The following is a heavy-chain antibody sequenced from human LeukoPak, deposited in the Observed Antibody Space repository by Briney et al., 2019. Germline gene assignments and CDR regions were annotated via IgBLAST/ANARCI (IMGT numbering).Heavy chain of an antibody. V-gene: IGHV3-33*06. D-gene: IGHD3-22*01. J-gene: IGHJ4*02. Sequence: PGGSLRLSCAASGFTFSSHGMHWVRQAPGKGLEWVAVIWYDGSKKYHADSVKGRFTISRDNSKNTLYLQMNSLRAEDTAVYYCAKARATYLYDTSGFSALDYWGQGTLVTVSS. CDR3: AKARATYLYDTSGFSALDY. CDR2: IWYDGSKK. CDR1: GFTFSSHG.